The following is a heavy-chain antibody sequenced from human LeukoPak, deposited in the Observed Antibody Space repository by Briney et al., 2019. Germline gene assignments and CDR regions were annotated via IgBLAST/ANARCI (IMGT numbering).Heavy chain of an antibody. J-gene: IGHJ4*02. V-gene: IGHV3-30*04. CDR2: ISSDESNK. Sequence: PGGSLRLSCAASGFTFSNYAMHWVRQTPGKGLEWVAVISSDESNKFYADSVEGRFTISRDNSKNTLHLQMDSLTHEDTALYYCARDYTSDWLFDKWGQGTLVTVSS. D-gene: IGHD3-9*01. CDR1: GFTFSNYA. CDR3: ARDYTSDWLFDK.